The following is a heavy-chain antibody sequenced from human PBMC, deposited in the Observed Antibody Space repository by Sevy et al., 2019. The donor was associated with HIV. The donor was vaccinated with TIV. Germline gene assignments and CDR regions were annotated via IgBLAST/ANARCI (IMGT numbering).Heavy chain of an antibody. CDR1: GFTFDDYA. V-gene: IGHV3-9*01. CDR2: ISWNSGSI. D-gene: IGHD3-9*01. Sequence: GGSLRLSCAASGFTFDDYAMHWVRQAPGKGLEWVSGISWNSGSIGYADSVKGRFTISRDNAKNSLYLQMNSLRAEDTALYYCAKDEGYYDILTGHPDYWGQRTLVTVSS. J-gene: IGHJ4*02. CDR3: AKDEGYYDILTGHPDY.